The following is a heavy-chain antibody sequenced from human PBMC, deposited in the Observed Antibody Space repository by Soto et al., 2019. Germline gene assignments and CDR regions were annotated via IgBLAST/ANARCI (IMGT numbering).Heavy chain of an antibody. CDR1: GFTFSSYA. V-gene: IGHV3-23*01. CDR2: ISGSGGST. Sequence: GESLKISCAASGFTFSSYAMSWVRQAPGKGLEWVSAISGSGGSTYYADSVKGRFTISRDNSKNTLYLQMNSLRAEDTAVYYCAKDRGWPNYYFDYWGQGTLVTVSS. J-gene: IGHJ4*02. CDR3: AKDRGWPNYYFDY. D-gene: IGHD6-19*01.